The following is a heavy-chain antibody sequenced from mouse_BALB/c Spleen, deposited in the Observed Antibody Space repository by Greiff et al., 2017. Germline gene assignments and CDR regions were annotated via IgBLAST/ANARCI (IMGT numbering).Heavy chain of an antibody. CDR3: ARRTARAKGYYAMDY. D-gene: IGHD3-1*01. CDR1: GYTFTSYW. V-gene: IGHV1-7*01. Sequence: VQLQQSGAELAKPGASVKMSCKASGYTFTSYWMHWVKQRPGQGLEWIGYINPSTGYTEYNQKFKDKATLTADKSSSTAYMQLSSLTSEDSAVYYCARRTARAKGYYAMDYWGQGTSVTVSS. CDR2: INPSTGYT. J-gene: IGHJ4*01.